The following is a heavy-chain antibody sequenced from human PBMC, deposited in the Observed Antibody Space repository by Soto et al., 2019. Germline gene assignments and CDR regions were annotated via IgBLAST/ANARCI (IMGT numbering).Heavy chain of an antibody. CDR3: AGGRGIVVVPEYYYYGMDV. D-gene: IGHD2-2*01. Sequence: QVQLQQWGAGLLKPSETLSLTCAVYGGSFSGYYWSWIRQPPGKGLEWIGEINHSGSTNYNPSLKGRVTISVDTSKNQSSLKLSSVTAADTAVYYCAGGRGIVVVPEYYYYGMDVWGQGTTVTVSS. CDR1: GGSFSGYY. J-gene: IGHJ6*02. CDR2: INHSGST. V-gene: IGHV4-34*01.